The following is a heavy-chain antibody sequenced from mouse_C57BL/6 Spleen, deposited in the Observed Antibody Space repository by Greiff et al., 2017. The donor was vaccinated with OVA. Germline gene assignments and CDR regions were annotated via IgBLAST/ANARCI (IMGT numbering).Heavy chain of an antibody. CDR2: IHPNSGST. CDR1: GYTFTSSW. D-gene: IGHD2-1*01. V-gene: IGHV1-64*01. CDR3: ARDGNYLGYFDV. Sequence: QVQLQQPGAELVKPGASVKLSCKASGYTFTSSWMHWVKQRPGHGLEWIGMIHPNSGSTNYNAKFKSKATLTVDKSSSTAYMQLSSLTSEDSAVYYCARDGNYLGYFDVWGTGTTVTVSS. J-gene: IGHJ1*03.